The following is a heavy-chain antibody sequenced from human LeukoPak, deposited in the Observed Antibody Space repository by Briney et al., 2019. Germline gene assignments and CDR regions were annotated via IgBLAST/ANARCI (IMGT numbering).Heavy chain of an antibody. CDR1: GGSFSGYY. CDR2: INHSGST. V-gene: IGHV4-34*01. J-gene: IGHJ4*02. Sequence: SGTLSLTCAVYGGSFSGYYWSWIRQPPGKGLEWIGEINHSGSTNYNPSLKSRVTISVDTSENQFSLKLSSVTAADTALYYCARVYYDTSGSFIFDYWGQGTLVTVSS. CDR3: ARVYYDTSGSFIFDY. D-gene: IGHD3-22*01.